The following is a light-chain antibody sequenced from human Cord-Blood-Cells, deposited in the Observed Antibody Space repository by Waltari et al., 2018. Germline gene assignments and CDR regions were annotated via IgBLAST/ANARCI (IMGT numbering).Light chain of an antibody. Sequence: QSALTQPASVSGSPGQSITISCTGTSSDVGGYNYVSWYQQPPGKAPQLMIYEVSNRPSGVSNRFSGSKSGNTASLTISGLQAEDEADYYCSSYTSSSTLVFGTGTKVTVL. J-gene: IGLJ1*01. V-gene: IGLV2-14*01. CDR2: EVS. CDR3: SSYTSSSTLV. CDR1: SSDVGGYNY.